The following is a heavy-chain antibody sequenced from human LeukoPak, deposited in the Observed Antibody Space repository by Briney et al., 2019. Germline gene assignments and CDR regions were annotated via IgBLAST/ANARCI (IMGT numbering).Heavy chain of an antibody. CDR2: ISSSSSYM. V-gene: IGHV3-21*04. Sequence: GGSLRLSCAASGFTFSSYSMNWVRQTPGKGLEWVSSISSSSSYMYYADSVKGRFTISRDNAKNSLYLQMNSLRAEDTALYYCAKQRGSATSSVDCWGQGTLVTVSS. D-gene: IGHD2-2*01. J-gene: IGHJ4*02. CDR1: GFTFSSYS. CDR3: AKQRGSATSSVDC.